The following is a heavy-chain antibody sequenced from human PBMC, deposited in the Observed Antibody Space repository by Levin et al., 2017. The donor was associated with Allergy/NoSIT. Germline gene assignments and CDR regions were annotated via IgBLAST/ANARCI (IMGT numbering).Heavy chain of an antibody. Sequence: KISCKASGFTFTSSAVQWVRQARGQRLEWIGWIVVGSGNTNYAQKFQERVTITRDMSTSTAYMELSSLRSEDTAVYYCAADGYCSGGSCYRYYGMDVWGQGTTVTVSS. CDR1: GFTFTSSA. J-gene: IGHJ6*02. D-gene: IGHD2-15*01. V-gene: IGHV1-58*01. CDR2: IVVGSGNT. CDR3: AADGYCSGGSCYRYYGMDV.